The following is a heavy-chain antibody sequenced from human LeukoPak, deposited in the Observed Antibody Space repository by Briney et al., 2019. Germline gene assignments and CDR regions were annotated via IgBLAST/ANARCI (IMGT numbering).Heavy chain of an antibody. CDR1: GFTFSSYA. D-gene: IGHD3-10*01. J-gene: IGHJ3*02. Sequence: PGGSLRLSCAASGFTFSSYAMHWVRQAPGKGLEWVAVISYDGSNKYYADSVKGRFTISRDNSKNTLYLQMNSLRAEDTAVYYCARVNLWFGELLPFDIWGQGTMVTVSS. V-gene: IGHV3-30-3*01. CDR2: ISYDGSNK. CDR3: ARVNLWFGELLPFDI.